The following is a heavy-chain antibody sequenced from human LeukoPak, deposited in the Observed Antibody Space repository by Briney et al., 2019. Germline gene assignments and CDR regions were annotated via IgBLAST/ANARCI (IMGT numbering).Heavy chain of an antibody. J-gene: IGHJ4*02. CDR3: AKNLNGGNTHSDY. V-gene: IGHV3-23*01. D-gene: IGHD4-23*01. Sequence: GGSLRLSCAASGFIFSSYAMNWVRQAPGKGLEWVSTISGGDTSTFYADSVKGRFTISRDNSKNTLYVQMNNLRAEDTAVYYCAKNLNGGNTHSDYWGQGTPVTVSS. CDR2: ISGGDTST. CDR1: GFIFSSYA.